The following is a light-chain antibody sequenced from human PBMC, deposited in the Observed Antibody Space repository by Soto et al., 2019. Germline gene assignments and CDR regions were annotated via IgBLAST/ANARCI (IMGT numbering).Light chain of an antibody. CDR1: QGITTY. V-gene: IGKV1-9*01. CDR2: AAS. J-gene: IGKJ1*01. Sequence: IQLTQSPSSLPASVGDRVTITCRASQGITTYLAWYQQKPGKAPKLLIYAASSLQSGVPSRFSGSGSGTEFTLTISSLQPDDFATYYCQQYNSYSWTFGQGTKVDI. CDR3: QQYNSYSWT.